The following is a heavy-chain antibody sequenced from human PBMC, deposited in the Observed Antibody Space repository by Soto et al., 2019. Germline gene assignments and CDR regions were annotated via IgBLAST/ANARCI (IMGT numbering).Heavy chain of an antibody. CDR3: ARDAYVDTAMVYYYYGMDV. D-gene: IGHD5-18*01. Sequence: PGGSLRLSCAASGFTFSSYGMHWVRQAPGKGLEWVAVISYDGSNKYYADSVEGRFTISRDNSKNTLYLQMNSLRAEDTAVYYCARDAYVDTAMVYYYYGMDVWGQGTTVTVSS. CDR1: GFTFSSYG. CDR2: ISYDGSNK. V-gene: IGHV3-30*03. J-gene: IGHJ6*02.